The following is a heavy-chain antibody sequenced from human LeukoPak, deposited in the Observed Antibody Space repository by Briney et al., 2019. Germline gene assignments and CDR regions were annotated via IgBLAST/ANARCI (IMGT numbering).Heavy chain of an antibody. V-gene: IGHV3-30*03. Sequence: GGSLRLSSAASGFTFSTYGMHWVRQGPGKGLEWVAVISSDGSNKYYADSVKGRVTISRDNSKNTLYLQMNSLRVEDTAVYYCTYGSSWTYDFDYWGQGTLVTVSS. J-gene: IGHJ4*02. CDR1: GFTFSTYG. CDR2: ISSDGSNK. D-gene: IGHD6-13*01. CDR3: TYGSSWTYDFDY.